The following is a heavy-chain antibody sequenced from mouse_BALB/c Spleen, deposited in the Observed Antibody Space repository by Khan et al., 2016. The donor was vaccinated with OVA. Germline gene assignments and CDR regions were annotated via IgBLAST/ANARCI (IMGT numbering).Heavy chain of an antibody. CDR2: ISYSGNT. CDR3: ARKDYYDYDPFPY. D-gene: IGHD2-4*01. CDR1: GYSITSEYT. J-gene: IGHJ3*01. V-gene: IGHV3-2*02. Sequence: DVQLQESGPGLVKPSQSLSLTCTVTGYSITSEYTWNWIRQFPENKLEWMGFISYSGNTRYNPSLKSRISITRDTSKNQFFLQLNSVTSEDTATDYCARKDYYDYDPFPYWGQGTLVTVSA.